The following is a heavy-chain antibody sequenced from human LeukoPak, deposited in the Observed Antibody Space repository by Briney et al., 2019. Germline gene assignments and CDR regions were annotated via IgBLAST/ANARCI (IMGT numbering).Heavy chain of an antibody. CDR2: INSDGSST. D-gene: IGHD3-3*01. Sequence: PGGSLRLSCAASGFTFSSYWMHWVRQVPGKGLVWVSRINSDGSSTSYADSVKGRFTISRDNAKNTLYLQMNSLRAEDTAVYYCAREVGTYYDFWSGLDVWGKGTTVTVSS. V-gene: IGHV3-74*01. CDR3: AREVGTYYDFWSGLDV. CDR1: GFTFSSYW. J-gene: IGHJ6*04.